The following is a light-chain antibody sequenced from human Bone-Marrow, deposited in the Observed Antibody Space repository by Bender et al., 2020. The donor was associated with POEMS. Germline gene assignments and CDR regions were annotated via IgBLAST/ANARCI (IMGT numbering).Light chain of an antibody. CDR1: SSDVGGYNY. CDR2: EGT. Sequence: QSALTQPPSASGSPGQSVTISCTGSSSDVGGYNYVSWYQQHPGKAPKLIIYEGTQRPSGVSNRFSGSKSGSTASLTISGLQAEDEADYHCCAYAGTSTSVVFGGGTKLTVL. J-gene: IGLJ2*01. CDR3: CAYAGTSTSVV. V-gene: IGLV2-23*01.